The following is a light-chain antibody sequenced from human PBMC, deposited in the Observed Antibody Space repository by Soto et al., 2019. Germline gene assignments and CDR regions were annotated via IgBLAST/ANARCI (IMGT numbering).Light chain of an antibody. CDR1: SSDVGGYNF. J-gene: IGLJ2*01. CDR2: DVS. CDR3: CSYAGSNTLI. Sequence: QSVLTQPRSVSGSPRQSVTISCTGTSSDVGGYNFVSWYQQYPGKVPKVMIYDVSQRPSGVPDRFSGSKSANTASLTISGLQPDDEADYYCCSYAGSNTLIFGGGTKLTVL. V-gene: IGLV2-11*01.